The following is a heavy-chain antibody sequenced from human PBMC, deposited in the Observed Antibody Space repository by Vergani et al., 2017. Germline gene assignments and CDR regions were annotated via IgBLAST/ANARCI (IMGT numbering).Heavy chain of an antibody. V-gene: IGHV3-21*01. CDR3: ARDYRPALTPVEFDP. Sequence: EVQLVESGGGLVKPGGSLRLSCAASGFTFSSYSMNWVRQAPGKGLEWVSSISSSSSYIYYADSVKGRFTISRVNAKNSLYLQMNSLRAEDTAVYYCARDYRPALTPVEFDPWGQGTLVTVSS. CDR2: ISSSSSYI. CDR1: GFTFSSYS. D-gene: IGHD3-16*02. J-gene: IGHJ5*02.